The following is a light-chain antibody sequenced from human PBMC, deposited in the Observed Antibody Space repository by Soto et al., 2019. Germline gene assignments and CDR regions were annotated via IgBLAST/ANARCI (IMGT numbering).Light chain of an antibody. CDR1: QSVGNN. V-gene: IGKV3-20*01. Sequence: ENVLTQSPGTLSLSPWERATLSCRASQSVGNNLAWYQQRPGQAPTLLISDASSRATGIPDRFSGSGSGTDLTLTISRLEPEDFALYYCQQYGPSLITFGQGTRLEIK. CDR3: QQYGPSLIT. CDR2: DAS. J-gene: IGKJ5*01.